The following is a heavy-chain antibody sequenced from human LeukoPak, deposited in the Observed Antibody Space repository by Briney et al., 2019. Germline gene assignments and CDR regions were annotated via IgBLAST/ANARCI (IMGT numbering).Heavy chain of an antibody. V-gene: IGHV4-34*01. D-gene: IGHD3-10*01. CDR3: ARGLHYYGSGSYFY. CDR2: INHSGST. Sequence: SGTLSLTCAVYGGSFSGYYWSWIRQPPGKGLEWIGEINHSGSTNYNPSLKSRVTISVDTSKNQFSLKLSSVTAADTAVYYCARGLHYYGSGSYFYWGQGTLVTVSS. J-gene: IGHJ4*02. CDR1: GGSFSGYY.